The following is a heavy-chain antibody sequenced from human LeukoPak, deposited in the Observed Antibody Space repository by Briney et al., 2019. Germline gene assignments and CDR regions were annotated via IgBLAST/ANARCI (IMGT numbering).Heavy chain of an antibody. CDR2: INPNSGGT. CDR1: GYTFTGFY. Sequence: ASVKVSCKASGYTFTGFYIHWVRQAPGQGLEWMGWINPNSGGTNYAQKFQGRVTMTRDTSISTAYMELSRLRSDDTAVYYCARVPRYYYDSSGKNNWFDPWGQGTLVTVSS. CDR3: ARVPRYYYDSSGKNNWFDP. J-gene: IGHJ5*02. V-gene: IGHV1-2*02. D-gene: IGHD3-22*01.